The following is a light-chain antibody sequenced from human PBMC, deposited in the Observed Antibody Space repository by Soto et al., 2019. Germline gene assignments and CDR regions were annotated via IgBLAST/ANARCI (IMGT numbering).Light chain of an antibody. CDR3: QQTYTTPLT. V-gene: IGKV1-5*01. J-gene: IGKJ4*01. CDR2: GAS. Sequence: DIQMTQSPSTLSAFVGDRVTITCRASQSVSSSLAWYQQKPGKAPNLLMYGASSLQSGVPSRFTGSGSGTEFTLTITSLQPGDFATYYCQQTYTTPLTFGGGTKVEIK. CDR1: QSVSSS.